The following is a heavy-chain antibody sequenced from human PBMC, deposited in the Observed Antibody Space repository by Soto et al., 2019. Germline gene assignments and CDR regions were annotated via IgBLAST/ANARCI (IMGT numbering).Heavy chain of an antibody. CDR1: ESTVSRDW. CDR2: INQDGSEK. Sequence: EVHLVESGGGLVQTGGSLRLSCAIFESTVSRDWMNWVRQAPGKGLEWVAHINQDGSEKYYVDSVKGRFTISRDNAKKSLYLQMNSRGPADTVMYYCSGGVGDAFWGQGTLVTVSS. CDR3: SGGVGDAF. J-gene: IGHJ4*02. D-gene: IGHD1-26*01. V-gene: IGHV3-7*04.